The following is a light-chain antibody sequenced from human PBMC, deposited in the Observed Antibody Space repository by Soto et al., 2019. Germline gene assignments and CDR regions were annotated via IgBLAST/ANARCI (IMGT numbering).Light chain of an antibody. CDR2: EVS. J-gene: IGLJ3*02. V-gene: IGLV2-14*01. Sequence: QSALTQPASVSGSPGQSITISCTGTSSDVGGYNYVSWYQQHPGKAPKLMIYEVSNRPSGVSNRFSGSKSGNTASLTISGLQAEDEADYCCSSYTSSSTWVFGGGTK. CDR3: SSYTSSSTWV. CDR1: SSDVGGYNY.